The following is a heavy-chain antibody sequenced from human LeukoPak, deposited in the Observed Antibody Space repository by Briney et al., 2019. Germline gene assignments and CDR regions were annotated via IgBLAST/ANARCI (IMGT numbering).Heavy chain of an antibody. V-gene: IGHV3-48*04. CDR2: ISSRSATI. CDR1: GFTFSSYS. J-gene: IGHJ5*02. Sequence: PGGSLRLSCAASGFTFSSYSMNWVRQAPGKGLEWVSYISSRSATIYYADSVKGRFTISRDNSKNSLYLQMNSLRAEDTALYYCTKAASSSPGGFDPWGQGTLVTVSS. CDR3: TKAASSSPGGFDP.